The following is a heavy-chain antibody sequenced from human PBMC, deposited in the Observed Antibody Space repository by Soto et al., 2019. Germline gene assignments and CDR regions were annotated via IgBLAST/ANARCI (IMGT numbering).Heavy chain of an antibody. D-gene: IGHD1-20*01. Sequence: QVQLVQSGAEVKKPGSSVKVSCKASGGTFSSYAISWVRQAPGQGLGWMGGIIPIFGTANYAQKFQGRVTITADESTSTAYMELSSLRSEDTAVYFCAREYNWNDVRYGMDVWDQGTTVTVSS. CDR2: IIPIFGTA. V-gene: IGHV1-69*01. J-gene: IGHJ6*01. CDR3: AREYNWNDVRYGMDV. CDR1: GGTFSSYA.